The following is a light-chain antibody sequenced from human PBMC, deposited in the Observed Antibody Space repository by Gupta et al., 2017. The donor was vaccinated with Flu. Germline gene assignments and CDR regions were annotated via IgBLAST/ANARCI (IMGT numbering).Light chain of an antibody. Sequence: INIACTSTSSSVRGHNYDSGYQQLPGKAPKLMIYEVSARPSGVTHRFSGSNCGITAALTIAGLQAEDEADYYCSSYTISHTAVVFGGGTKLTVL. J-gene: IGLJ3*02. CDR3: SSYTISHTAVV. CDR2: EVS. V-gene: IGLV2-14*01. CDR1: SSSVRGHNY.